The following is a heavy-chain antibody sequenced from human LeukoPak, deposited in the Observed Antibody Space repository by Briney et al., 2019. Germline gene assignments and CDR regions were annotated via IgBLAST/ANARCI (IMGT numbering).Heavy chain of an antibody. CDR3: ARATIFGVVIIRKYFDY. V-gene: IGHV4-34*01. CDR1: AGSFSGYY. J-gene: IGHJ4*02. Sequence: SETLPLTSAVYAGSFSGYYWSWLRQPPGKGLEWIGEINHSGSTNYNPSLKSRVTISVDTSKNQFSLKLSSVTAADTAVYYCARATIFGVVIIRKYFDYWGQGTLVTVSS. D-gene: IGHD3-3*01. CDR2: INHSGST.